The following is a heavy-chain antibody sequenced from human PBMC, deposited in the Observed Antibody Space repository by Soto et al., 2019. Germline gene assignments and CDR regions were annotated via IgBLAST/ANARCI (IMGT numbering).Heavy chain of an antibody. CDR3: ARDHKWDGMDV. Sequence: QVQLQESGPGLVKPSQTLSLTCSVSGGSFSSDSFIWSWVRQFPGKGLEWIGYINYSGTTYYNPSLRMRITMSVDTSKIQFSLNLSSVTAADTAVYYCARDHKWDGMDVWGQGTTVTVSS. J-gene: IGHJ6*02. CDR1: GGSFSSDSFI. CDR2: INYSGTT. V-gene: IGHV4-31*03. D-gene: IGHD1-26*01.